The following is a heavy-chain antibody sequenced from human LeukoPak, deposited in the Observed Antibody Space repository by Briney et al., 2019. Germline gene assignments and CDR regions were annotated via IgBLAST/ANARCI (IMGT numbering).Heavy chain of an antibody. V-gene: IGHV4-59*01. CDR3: VRGGYSYGYGLGLLDY. CDR2: IYNSGRT. J-gene: IGHJ4*02. Sequence: LETLSLTCTVSGGSISSYYWNWIRQPPGKGLEWIGYIYNSGRTNYNPSLKSRVTVSVDTSKNQFSLKLSSVTAADTAVYYCVRGGYSYGYGLGLLDYWGQGSLVTVSS. CDR1: GGSISSYY. D-gene: IGHD5-18*01.